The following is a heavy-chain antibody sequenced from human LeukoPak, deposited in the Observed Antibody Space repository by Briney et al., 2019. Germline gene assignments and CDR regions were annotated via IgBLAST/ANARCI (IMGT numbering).Heavy chain of an antibody. V-gene: IGHV3-7*04. CDR2: IKQDGSEK. J-gene: IGHJ4*02. D-gene: IGHD2-2*01. Sequence: PGGSLRLSCAASGFTFSTQGMHWVRQAPGTGLEWVASIKQDGSEKSYVDSVKGRFTISRDNAKNSLYLQMNSLRAEDTAVYYCARGGYQLLWYWGQGTLVTVSS. CDR1: GFTFSTQG. CDR3: ARGGYQLLWY.